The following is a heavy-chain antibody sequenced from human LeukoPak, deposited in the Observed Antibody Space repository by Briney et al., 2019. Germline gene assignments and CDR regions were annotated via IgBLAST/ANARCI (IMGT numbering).Heavy chain of an antibody. Sequence: GGSLRLSCEASGFTFSGSAMHWVRQASGNGLEWVGHIRRKANNYATTYAASVKGRFTISGDDSTSTAYLQMNSLKTEDTAVYYCTRHLTIVEATPFDLWGQGTLVTVSS. D-gene: IGHD1-26*01. CDR2: IRRKANNYAT. CDR3: TRHLTIVEATPFDL. V-gene: IGHV3-73*01. CDR1: GFTFSGSA. J-gene: IGHJ5*02.